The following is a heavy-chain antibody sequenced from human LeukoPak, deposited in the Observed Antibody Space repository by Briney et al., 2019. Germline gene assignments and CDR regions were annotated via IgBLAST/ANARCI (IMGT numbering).Heavy chain of an antibody. D-gene: IGHD3-10*01. CDR2: INPDNGDT. CDR3: ARVRRFGEGNYMDV. V-gene: IGHV1-2*02. CDR1: GYIFTAYY. J-gene: IGHJ6*03. Sequence: ASVKVSCKTSGYIFTAYYFHWVRQAPGQGLEWMGWINPDNGDTYYAQNFRGRVTMTRATSISTTYMELNRLRSDDTAVYYCARVRRFGEGNYMDVWGKGTTVTVSS.